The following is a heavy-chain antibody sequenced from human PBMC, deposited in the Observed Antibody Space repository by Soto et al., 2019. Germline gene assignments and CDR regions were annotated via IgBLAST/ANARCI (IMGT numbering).Heavy chain of an antibody. CDR3: AKGLGDYSGAY. V-gene: IGHV3-23*01. D-gene: IGHD4-17*01. J-gene: IGHJ4*02. CDR2: ISGSGGGT. CDR1: GFTFSSYA. Sequence: EVQLLESGGGLVQPGGSLRLSCAASGFTFSSYAMSWVRQAPGKGLEWVSAISGSGGGTYYADSVKGRFTLSRDNSKNTLYLQMNSLRAEDTAVYYCAKGLGDYSGAYWGQGTLVTVSS.